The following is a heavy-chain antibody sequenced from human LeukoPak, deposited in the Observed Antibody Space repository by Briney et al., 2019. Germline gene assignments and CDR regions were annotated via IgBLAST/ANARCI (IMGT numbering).Heavy chain of an antibody. CDR2: IYYSGST. CDR3: ARDVGITIFGVADDAFDI. D-gene: IGHD3-3*01. CDR1: NGPITSTKW. Sequence: SETLSLTCTVSNGPITSTKWWSWVRQPPGKGLEWIGYIYYSGSTNYNPSLKSRVTISVDTSKNQFSLKLSSVTAADTAVYYCARDVGITIFGVADDAFDIWGQGTMVTVSS. J-gene: IGHJ3*02. V-gene: IGHV4-4*02.